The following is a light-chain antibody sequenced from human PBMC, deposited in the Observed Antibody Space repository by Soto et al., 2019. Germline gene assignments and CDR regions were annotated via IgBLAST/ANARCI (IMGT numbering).Light chain of an antibody. CDR1: QSVSSSY. V-gene: IGKV3-20*01. CDR2: GAS. Sequence: EIVLTQSPGTLSLSPGERATLSCRASQSVSSSYLAWYQQKPGQAPRLLIYGASGRSTGITDRFSGSGSGTDFTLTISRLEPEDFAVYYCQQYGSSPMYTFGQRTKLEIK. CDR3: QQYGSSPMYT. J-gene: IGKJ2*01.